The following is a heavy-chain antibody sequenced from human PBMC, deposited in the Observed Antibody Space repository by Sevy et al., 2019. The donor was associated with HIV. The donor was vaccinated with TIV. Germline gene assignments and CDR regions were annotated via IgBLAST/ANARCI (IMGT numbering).Heavy chain of an antibody. J-gene: IGHJ4*02. CDR3: AKDVGTWNIVATITDY. D-gene: IGHD5-12*01. CDR1: RFTFSSYG. Sequence: GGSLRLSCAASRFTFSSYGMHWVRQAPGKGLEWVAFIRYDGSNKYYADSVKGRFTISRDNSKNTLYLQMNSLRAEDTAVYYCAKDVGTWNIVATITDYWGQGTLVTVSS. CDR2: IRYDGSNK. V-gene: IGHV3-30*02.